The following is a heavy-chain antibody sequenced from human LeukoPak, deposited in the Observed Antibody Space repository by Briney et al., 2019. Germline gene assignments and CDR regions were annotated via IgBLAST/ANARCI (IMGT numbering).Heavy chain of an antibody. CDR1: GFTVTNNY. J-gene: IGHJ6*02. V-gene: IGHV3-53*01. D-gene: IGHD4-17*01. CDR3: AAVSTKTYYYGLDV. CDR2: IFSNDNT. Sequence: PGGSLRLSCAASGFTVTNNYMCWVRQATGKGLEWVSAIFSNDNTYHADSVKGLFAISRDTSKNTLYLQMNSLRAEDTAVYYCAAVSTKTYYYGLDVWGQGTTVTVSS.